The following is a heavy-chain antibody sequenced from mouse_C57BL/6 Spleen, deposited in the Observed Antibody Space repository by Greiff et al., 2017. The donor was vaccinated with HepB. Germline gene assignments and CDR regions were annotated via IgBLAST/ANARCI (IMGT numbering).Heavy chain of an antibody. CDR1: GYTFTDYE. CDR3: TRSPLYYDYDAWFAY. V-gene: IGHV1-15*01. CDR2: IDPETGGT. D-gene: IGHD2-4*01. J-gene: IGHJ3*01. Sequence: VQLQESGAELVRPGASVTLSCKASGYTFTDYEMHWVKQTPVHGLEWIGAIDPETGGTAYNQKFKGKAILTADKSSSTAYMELRSLTSEDSAVYYCTRSPLYYDYDAWFAYWGQGTLVTVSA.